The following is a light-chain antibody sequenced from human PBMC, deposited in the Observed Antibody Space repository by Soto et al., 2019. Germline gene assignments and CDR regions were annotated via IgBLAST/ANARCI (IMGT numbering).Light chain of an antibody. Sequence: EIKLTQFLSTLSASVGARVPITCRASQRISGGLAGYQQKVGKAHNLLIYRASSLESGVPSRFSGSGSGTEFTLTISSLQPDDFATYYCQQYHTYPLTFGGGTKVEIK. CDR2: RAS. CDR1: QRISGG. J-gene: IGKJ4*01. V-gene: IGKV1-5*03. CDR3: QQYHTYPLT.